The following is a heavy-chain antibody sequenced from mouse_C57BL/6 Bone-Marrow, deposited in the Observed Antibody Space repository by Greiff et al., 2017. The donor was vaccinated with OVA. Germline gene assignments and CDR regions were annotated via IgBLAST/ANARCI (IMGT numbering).Heavy chain of an antibody. J-gene: IGHJ2*01. CDR2: INPNYGTT. CDR3: APSYDGYYPFDY. CDR1: GYSFTDYN. V-gene: IGHV1-39*01. Sequence: EVKLMESGPELVKPGASVKISCKASGYSFTDYNMNWVKQSNGKSLEWIGVINPNYGTTSYNQKFKSKATLTVDTSSSTAYMQLSSLTSEDSAVYYCAPSYDGYYPFDYWGQGTTLTVSS. D-gene: IGHD2-3*01.